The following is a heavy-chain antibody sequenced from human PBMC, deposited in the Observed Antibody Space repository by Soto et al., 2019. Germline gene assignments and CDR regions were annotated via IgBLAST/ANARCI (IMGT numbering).Heavy chain of an antibody. J-gene: IGHJ6*02. V-gene: IGHV3-30*18. Sequence: GGSLRLSCAASGFTFSSYGMHWVRQAPGRGLEWVAVISYDGSNKYYADSVKGRFTISRDNSKNTLYLQMNSLRAEDTAVYYCAKDPAVYYGMDVWGQGTTVTVYS. CDR3: AKDPAVYYGMDV. CDR1: GFTFSSYG. CDR2: ISYDGSNK.